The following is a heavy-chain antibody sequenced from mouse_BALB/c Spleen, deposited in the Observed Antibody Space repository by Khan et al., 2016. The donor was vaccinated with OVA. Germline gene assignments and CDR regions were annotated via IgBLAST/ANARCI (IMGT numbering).Heavy chain of an antibody. CDR3: ARIYGGDFDY. Sequence: EVKLLESGPGLVKPSQSLSLTCTVTGYSITSDYAWNWIRQFPGNKLEWMGFISYSGNTKYNPSLKSRISITRDPSRNQFFLQLNSVTIEDTATYYGARIYGGDFDYWGQGTSLTVSS. V-gene: IGHV3-2*02. CDR1: GYSITSDYA. J-gene: IGHJ2*02. D-gene: IGHD1-1*01. CDR2: ISYSGNT.